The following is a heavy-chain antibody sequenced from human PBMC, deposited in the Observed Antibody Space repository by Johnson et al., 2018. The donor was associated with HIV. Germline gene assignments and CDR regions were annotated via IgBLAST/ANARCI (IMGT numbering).Heavy chain of an antibody. D-gene: IGHD2-15*01. CDR1: GFTFSNYD. J-gene: IGHJ3*02. Sequence: EVQLVESGGDWVQRGGSLILSCAASGFTFSNYDIHWVRQATGKGLEWVSTMGTAGDTYYAGSVKGRFTVSRENAKNSLYLQMNSLRAGDTAVYYCARANRGRNDAVDIWGQGTMVTVSS. CDR3: ARANRGRNDAVDI. V-gene: IGHV3-13*01. CDR2: MGTAGDT.